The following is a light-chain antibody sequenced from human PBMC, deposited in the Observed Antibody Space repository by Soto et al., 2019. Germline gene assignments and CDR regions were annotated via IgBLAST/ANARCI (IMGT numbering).Light chain of an antibody. CDR1: QSISSY. CDR3: QQSYSRVT. V-gene: IGKV1-39*01. CDR2: AAS. Sequence: DIQMTQSPSSLSASVGDGVTITCRASQSISSYVSWYQHKPGKAPKLLIYAASRLQSGVPSRFSGSRSGTDFTLTISSLQPEDFANYYCQQSYSRVTFGQGTKVEIK. J-gene: IGKJ1*01.